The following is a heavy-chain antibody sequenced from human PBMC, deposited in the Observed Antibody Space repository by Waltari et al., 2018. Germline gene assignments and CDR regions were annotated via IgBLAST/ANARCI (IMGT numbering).Heavy chain of an antibody. CDR2: IYSGGST. Sequence: EVQLVESGGGLVQPGGSVRLSCAASGFTVSSNYMSWVGQAQGKGLEWVSVIYSGGSTYYADSVKGRFTISRDNSKNTLYLQMNSLRAEDTAVYYCASELTGENDAFDIWGQGTMVTVSS. CDR3: ASELTGENDAFDI. V-gene: IGHV3-66*02. J-gene: IGHJ3*02. CDR1: GFTVSSNY. D-gene: IGHD7-27*01.